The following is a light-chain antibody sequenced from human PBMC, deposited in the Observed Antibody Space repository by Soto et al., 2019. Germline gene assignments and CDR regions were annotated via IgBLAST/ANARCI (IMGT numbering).Light chain of an antibody. Sequence: QSALTQPASVSGSPGQSITISCTGTSSDVGAYNYVSWYQQEPGKAPKLMIHDVSNRPSGVSNRFSGSKSGNTASLTISGLQAEDEADYYCRSYTSSDTNVSGTGTKLTVL. J-gene: IGLJ1*01. CDR3: RSYTSSDTNV. CDR2: DVS. V-gene: IGLV2-14*03. CDR1: SSDVGAYNY.